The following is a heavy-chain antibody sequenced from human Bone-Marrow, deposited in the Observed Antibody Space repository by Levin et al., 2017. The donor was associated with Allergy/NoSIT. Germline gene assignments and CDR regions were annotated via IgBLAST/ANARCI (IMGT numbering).Heavy chain of an antibody. CDR3: ARSGRRSRYCSGGSGYYFDY. J-gene: IGHJ4*02. V-gene: IGHV4-34*01. CDR1: GGSFSGYY. Sequence: GSLRLSCAVYGGSFSGYYWSWIRQPPGKGLEWIGEINHSGSTNYNPSLKSRVTISVDTSKNQFSLKLSSVTAADTAVYYCARSGRRSRYCSGGSGYYFDYWGQGTLVTVSS. CDR2: INHSGST. D-gene: IGHD2-15*01.